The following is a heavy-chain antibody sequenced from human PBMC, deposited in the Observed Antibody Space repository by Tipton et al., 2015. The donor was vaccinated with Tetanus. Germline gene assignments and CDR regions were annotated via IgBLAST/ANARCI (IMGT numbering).Heavy chain of an antibody. CDR3: VRRWFGTQYYFGMDV. CDR2: IRWNGGGT. D-gene: IGHD2/OR15-2a*01. V-gene: IGHV3-43*01. J-gene: IGHJ6*02. Sequence: SLRLSCAASGFTFDDYTMHWVRQAPGKGLEWVSLIRWNGGGTHYADSVKGRFTVSRDNSKNSLYLQMNSLRADDTAVYYCVRRWFGTQYYFGMDVWGQGTTVTVSS. CDR1: GFTFDDYT.